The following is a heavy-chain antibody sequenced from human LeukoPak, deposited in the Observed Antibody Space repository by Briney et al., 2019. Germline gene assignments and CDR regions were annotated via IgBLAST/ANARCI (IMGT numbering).Heavy chain of an antibody. Sequence: SETLSLTCTVSGGSISSYYWSWIRQPAGKGLEWIGRIYTSGSTNYNPSLKSRVTISVDKSKNQFSLKLSSVTAADTAVYCCARDLDCGSTICYPPYWGQGTLVTVSS. CDR3: ARDLDCGSTICYPPY. D-gene: IGHD2-2*01. CDR1: GGSISSYY. CDR2: IYTSGST. V-gene: IGHV4-4*07. J-gene: IGHJ4*02.